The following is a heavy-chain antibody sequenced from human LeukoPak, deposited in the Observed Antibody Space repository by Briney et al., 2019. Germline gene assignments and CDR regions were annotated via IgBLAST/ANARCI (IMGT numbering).Heavy chain of an antibody. CDR1: RFTFGTYA. CDR2: ISGSGGRT. J-gene: IGHJ4*02. V-gene: IGHV3-23*01. Sequence: GGSLRLSCAASRFTFGTYAMSWVRQAQGKGLEWVSSISGSGGRTYYADSVKGRFTISRDNSKNTLYLQMNSLRTEDTTVYYCAKERLSSGDFDYWGQGKLVTVSS. D-gene: IGHD6-19*01. CDR3: AKERLSSGDFDY.